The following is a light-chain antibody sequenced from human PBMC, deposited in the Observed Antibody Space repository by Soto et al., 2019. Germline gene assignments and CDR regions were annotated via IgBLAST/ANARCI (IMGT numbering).Light chain of an antibody. Sequence: DFVMTQSPLSLSVTPGEPASISCRCTQTLLHSNGNNYLDWYLQKPGQSPQLLVFWGTIRASGVPDRFNGSGSGTDFTLRISKVEAEDVGVYYCMQALQTPYTFGQGTSLEIK. J-gene: IGKJ2*01. CDR1: QTLLHSNGNNY. CDR3: MQALQTPYT. CDR2: WGT. V-gene: IGKV2-28*01.